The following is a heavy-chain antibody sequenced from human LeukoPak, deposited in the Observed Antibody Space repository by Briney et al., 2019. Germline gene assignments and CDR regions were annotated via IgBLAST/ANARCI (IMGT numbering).Heavy chain of an antibody. D-gene: IGHD1-1*01. CDR1: VGTFSSYA. J-gene: IGHJ5*02. CDR2: IIPIFGTA. CDR3: ARDEGFTTGTLFNWFDP. Sequence: ASVKVSCKASVGTFSSYAISWGRQAPGQGLEWMGGIIPIFGTANYAQKFQGRVTITADKSTSTAYMELSRLRSEDTAVYYCARDEGFTTGTLFNWFDPWGQGTLVTVSS. V-gene: IGHV1-69*06.